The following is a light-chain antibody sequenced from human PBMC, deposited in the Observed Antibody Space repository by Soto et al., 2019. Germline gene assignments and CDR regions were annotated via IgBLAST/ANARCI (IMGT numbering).Light chain of an antibody. CDR1: QGIRND. J-gene: IGKJ1*01. CDR2: AAS. CDR3: QQRYSTPRT. V-gene: IGKV1-6*01. Sequence: AIEMTQSPSSLAASVGDRVTITCGASQGIRNDLGWYQQKPGKAPKLLIYAASSLHSGVPSRFSGSGSGTDVTLTIGSLQPEDFATYYCQQRYSTPRTGGQGTKVDIK.